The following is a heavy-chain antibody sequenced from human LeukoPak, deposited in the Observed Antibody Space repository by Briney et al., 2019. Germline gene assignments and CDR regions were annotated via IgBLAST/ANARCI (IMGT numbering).Heavy chain of an antibody. CDR3: ARENNWYIDY. D-gene: IGHD1-1*01. CDR1: GFTFSSYA. V-gene: IGHV3-74*01. J-gene: IGHJ4*02. CDR2: IKSDGRST. Sequence: PGGSLRLSCAASGFTFSSYAMHWVRQGPGKGLVWVSRIKSDGRSTSYADSVKGRFTISRDNAKNTLYLQMNSLRAEDTAVYYCARENNWYIDYWGQGTLVTVSS.